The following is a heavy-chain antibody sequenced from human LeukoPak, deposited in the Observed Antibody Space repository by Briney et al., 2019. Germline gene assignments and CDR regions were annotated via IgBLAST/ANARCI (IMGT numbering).Heavy chain of an antibody. CDR1: GGSISSYY. Sequence: PSETLSLTCTVSGGSISSYYWSWIRQPPGKGLEWIGYIYYSGSTNYNPSLKSRVTISVDTSKNQFSLKLSSVTAADTAVYYCARHEGTLHDAFDIWGQGTMVTVSS. CDR2: IYYSGST. CDR3: ARHEGTLHDAFDI. V-gene: IGHV4-59*01. J-gene: IGHJ3*02. D-gene: IGHD3/OR15-3a*01.